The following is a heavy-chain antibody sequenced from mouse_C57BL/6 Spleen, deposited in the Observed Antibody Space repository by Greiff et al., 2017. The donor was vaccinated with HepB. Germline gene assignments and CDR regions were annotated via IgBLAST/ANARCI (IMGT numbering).Heavy chain of an antibody. J-gene: IGHJ3*01. CDR2: IRLKSDNYAT. D-gene: IGHD2-4*01. Sequence: EVKLVESGGGLVQPGGSMKLSCVASGFTFSNYWMNWVRQSPEKGLEWVAQIRLKSDNYATHYAESVKGRFTISRDDSKSSVYLQMNNLRAEDTGMYYCTGWDDYDGGFAYWGQGTLVTVSA. V-gene: IGHV6-3*01. CDR1: GFTFSNYW. CDR3: TGWDDYDGGFAY.